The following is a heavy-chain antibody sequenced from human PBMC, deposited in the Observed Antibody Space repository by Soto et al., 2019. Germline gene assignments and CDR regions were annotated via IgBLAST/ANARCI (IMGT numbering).Heavy chain of an antibody. CDR3: AGGYSYGKSAFDI. Sequence: QVQLQQWGAGLLKPSETLSLTCAVYGGSFSGYYWSWIRQPPGKGLEWIGEINHSGSTNYNPSLKSRVTISVDTSKYQFSLKLSSVTAADTAVYYCAGGYSYGKSAFDIWGQGTMVTVSS. V-gene: IGHV4-34*01. CDR1: GGSFSGYY. D-gene: IGHD5-18*01. J-gene: IGHJ3*02. CDR2: INHSGST.